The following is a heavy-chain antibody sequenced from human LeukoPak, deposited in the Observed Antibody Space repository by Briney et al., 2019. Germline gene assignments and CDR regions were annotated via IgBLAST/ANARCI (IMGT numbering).Heavy chain of an antibody. CDR3: ARVKSSSWYGCEWFDP. D-gene: IGHD6-13*01. V-gene: IGHV3-11*04. CDR1: GFTFSDYY. CDR2: ISSSSSTI. J-gene: IGHJ5*02. Sequence: GGSLRLSCAASGFTFSDYYMSWIRQAPGKGLEWVSYISSSSSTIYYADSVKGRFTISRDNAKNSLYLQMNSLRAEDTAVYYCARVKSSSWYGCEWFDPWGQGTLVTVSS.